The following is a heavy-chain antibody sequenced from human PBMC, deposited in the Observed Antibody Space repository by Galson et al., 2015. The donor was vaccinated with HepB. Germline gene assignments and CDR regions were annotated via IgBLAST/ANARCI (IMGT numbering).Heavy chain of an antibody. CDR1: GFTFSDYD. V-gene: IGHV3-72*01. CDR3: GRNYFQRSGFSAH. CDR2: SRNKPNDYSS. D-gene: IGHD3-3*01. J-gene: IGHJ4*02. Sequence: LRLSCAASGFTFSDYDMDWVRQAPGKGLEWVARSRNKPNDYSSEYAASVKGRFTVSRDDAQQSLYLQMNSLKTEDTAVYYCGRNYFQRSGFSAHWGQGTLVTVSS.